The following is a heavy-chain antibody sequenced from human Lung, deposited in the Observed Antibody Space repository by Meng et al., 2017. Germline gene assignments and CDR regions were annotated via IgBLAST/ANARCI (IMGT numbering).Heavy chain of an antibody. Sequence: QVQVVQSGAEVRNPGASVKVSCKTSGYTFIRHGITWVRQAPGQGLEWMGWISVHNGNTNHAEKFQGRVTMTTDTSTNTAYMELRSLTSDDTAVYYCARDLKPEGIATEYLDYWGQGTLVTVSS. J-gene: IGHJ4*02. CDR2: ISVHNGNT. CDR3: ARDLKPEGIATEYLDY. CDR1: GYTFIRHG. V-gene: IGHV1-18*01. D-gene: IGHD6-13*01.